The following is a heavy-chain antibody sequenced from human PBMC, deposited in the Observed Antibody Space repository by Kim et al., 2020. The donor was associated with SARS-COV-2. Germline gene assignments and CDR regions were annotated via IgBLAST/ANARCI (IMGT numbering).Heavy chain of an antibody. J-gene: IGHJ4*02. V-gene: IGHV4-31*03. CDR2: IYYSGST. CDR3: ARVPSITIFGVVSNFDY. CDR1: GDSISSGGYY. D-gene: IGHD3-3*01. Sequence: SETLSLTFTVSGDSISSGGYYWSWIRQHPGKGLEWIGYIYYSGSTYYNPSLKSRVTISVDTSKNQFSLKLSSVTAADTAVYYCARVPSITIFGVVSNFDYWGQGTLVTVSS.